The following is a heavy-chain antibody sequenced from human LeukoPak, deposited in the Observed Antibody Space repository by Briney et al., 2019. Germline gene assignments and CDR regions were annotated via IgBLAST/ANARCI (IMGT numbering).Heavy chain of an antibody. V-gene: IGHV4-4*02. J-gene: IGHJ4*02. CDR3: TRESGAFSPLGF. Sequence: PSGTLSLTCAVSGGSILTTNWWSWARQPPGKGLEWIGEVHLSGASNYNPSLKSRVNMSIDKSKNQLSLELTSVTAADTAIYYCTRESGAFSPLGFWGQGTLVTVSS. D-gene: IGHD1-26*01. CDR1: GGSILTTNW. CDR2: VHLSGAS.